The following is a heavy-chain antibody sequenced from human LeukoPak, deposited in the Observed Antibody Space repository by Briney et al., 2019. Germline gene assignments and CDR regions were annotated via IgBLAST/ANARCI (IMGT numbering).Heavy chain of an antibody. D-gene: IGHD3-22*01. CDR1: GGSFSGYY. J-gene: IGHJ4*02. CDR2: INHSGST. CDR3: ARVENYYDSRGFDY. Sequence: PSETLSLTCAVYGGSFSGYYWSWIRQPPGKGLEWIGEINHSGSTNYNPSLNSRVTISVDTSKNQFSLKLSSVTAADTAVYYCARVENYYDSRGFDYWGQGTLVTVSS. V-gene: IGHV4-34*01.